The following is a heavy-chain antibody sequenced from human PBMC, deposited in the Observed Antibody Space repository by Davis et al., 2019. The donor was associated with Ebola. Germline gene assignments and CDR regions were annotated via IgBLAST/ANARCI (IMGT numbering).Heavy chain of an antibody. CDR1: GGSFSGYY. D-gene: IGHD3-10*01. Sequence: MPSETLSLTCAVYGGSFSGYYWSWIRQPPGKGLEWIGYIYYSGSTNYNPSLKSRVTISVDTSKNQFSLKLSSVTAADTAVYYCARGRSYYYGSGTYWGYWGQGTLVTVSS. V-gene: IGHV4-59*12. CDR2: IYYSGST. J-gene: IGHJ4*02. CDR3: ARGRSYYYGSGTYWGY.